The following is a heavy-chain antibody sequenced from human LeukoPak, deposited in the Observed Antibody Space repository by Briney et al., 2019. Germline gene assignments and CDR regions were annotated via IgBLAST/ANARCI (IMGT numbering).Heavy chain of an antibody. CDR2: INHSGST. J-gene: IGHJ4*02. CDR3: ARLRRGYSYGIIAFDY. D-gene: IGHD5-18*01. CDR1: GGSFSGYY. Sequence: SETLSLTCAVYGGSFSGYYWSWIRQPPGKGLEWIGEINHSGSTNYNPSLKSRVTISVDTSKNQFSLKLSSVTAADTAVYYCARLRRGYSYGIIAFDYWGQGTLVTVSS. V-gene: IGHV4-34*01.